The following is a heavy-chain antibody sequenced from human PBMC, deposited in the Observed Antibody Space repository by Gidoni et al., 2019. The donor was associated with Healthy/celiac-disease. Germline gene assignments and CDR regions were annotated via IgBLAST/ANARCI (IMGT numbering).Heavy chain of an antibody. CDR2: IIPIFGTA. CDR3: ARDYCSSTSCYNNYYYYGMDV. D-gene: IGHD2-2*02. Sequence: QVQLVQSGAEGKKPGSSVKVSCKASGGTLSSYAISWVRQAPGQGLEWMGGIIPIFGTANYAQKFQGRVTITADESTSTAYMELSSLRSEDTAVYYCARDYCSSTSCYNNYYYYGMDVWGQGTTVTVSS. V-gene: IGHV1-69*01. CDR1: GGTLSSYA. J-gene: IGHJ6*02.